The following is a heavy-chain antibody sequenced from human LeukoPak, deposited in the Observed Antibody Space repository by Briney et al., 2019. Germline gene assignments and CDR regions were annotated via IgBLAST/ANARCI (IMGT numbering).Heavy chain of an antibody. V-gene: IGHV4-31*03. CDR1: GGSISSGGYY. CDR2: IYYSGST. CDR3: ARVGEYPYYYGMDV. J-gene: IGHJ6*02. D-gene: IGHD2-2*02. Sequence: PSQTLSLTCTVSGGSISSGGYYWSWIRQHPGKGLEWIGYIYYSGSTYYNPSLKSRVTISVDTSKNQFSLKLSSVTAADTAVYYCARVGEYPYYYGMDVWGQGTTVTVSS.